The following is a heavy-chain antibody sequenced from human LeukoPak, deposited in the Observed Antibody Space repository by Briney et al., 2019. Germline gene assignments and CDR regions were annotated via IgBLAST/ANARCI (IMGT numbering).Heavy chain of an antibody. CDR2: ISYDGSNK. CDR1: GFTVSSSY. Sequence: GGSLRLSCAASGFTVSSSYMSWVRQAPGKGLEWVAVISYDGSNKYYADSVKGRFTISRDNSKNTLYLQMNSLRAEDTAVYYCANLMVGAIGDGAFDIWGQGTMVTVSS. V-gene: IGHV3-30*18. CDR3: ANLMVGAIGDGAFDI. J-gene: IGHJ3*02. D-gene: IGHD1-26*01.